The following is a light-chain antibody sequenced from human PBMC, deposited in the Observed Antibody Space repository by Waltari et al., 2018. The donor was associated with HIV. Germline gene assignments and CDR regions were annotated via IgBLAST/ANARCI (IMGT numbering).Light chain of an antibody. CDR1: QSISSW. CDR3: QQYNSYPWT. V-gene: IGKV1-5*03. Sequence: DIHMTQSPSTLSAPVGDRVTITYRASQSISSWLAWYQQKPGKAPKLLIYKASSLESGVPSRFSGSGSGTEFTLTISSLQPDDFATYYCQQYNSYPWTFGQGTKVEIK. CDR2: KAS. J-gene: IGKJ1*01.